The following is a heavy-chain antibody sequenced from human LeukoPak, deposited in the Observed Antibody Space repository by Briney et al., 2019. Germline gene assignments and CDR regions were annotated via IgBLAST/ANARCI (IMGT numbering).Heavy chain of an antibody. J-gene: IGHJ4*02. CDR3: ARTNSFDY. V-gene: IGHV3-30*03. CDR2: ISYDGSNK. CDR1: GFTFSSYG. Sequence: GGSLRLSCAASGFTFSSYGMHWVRQAPVKGLEWVAVISYDGSNKYYADSVKGRFTISRDNSKNTLYLQMNSLRAEDTAVYYWARTNSFDYWGQGTLVTVSS.